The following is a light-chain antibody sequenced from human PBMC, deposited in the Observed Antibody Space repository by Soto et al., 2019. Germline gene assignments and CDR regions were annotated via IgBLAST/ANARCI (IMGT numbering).Light chain of an antibody. CDR1: SGSVSPSYY. J-gene: IGLJ3*02. CDR3: VLYMGSGIWV. CDR2: TTN. Sequence: QTVVTQEPSFSVSPGGTVTLTCGLSSGSVSPSYYPGWFQQTPGQAPRALIYTTNTRSSGVPDRFSGPILGNKAALTITGAQADDESDYYCVLYMGSGIWVFGGGTKLTVL. V-gene: IGLV8-61*01.